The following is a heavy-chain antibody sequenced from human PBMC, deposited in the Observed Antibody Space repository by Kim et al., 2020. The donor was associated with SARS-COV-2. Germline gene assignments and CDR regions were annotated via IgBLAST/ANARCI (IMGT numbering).Heavy chain of an antibody. CDR1: GGSISSYY. V-gene: IGHV4-59*01. CDR3: SRRAMTGYYDY. CDR2: IYYSGST. D-gene: IGHD3-9*01. J-gene: IGHJ4*02. Sequence: SETLSLTCTVSGGSISSYYWSWIRQPPGKGLEWIGYIYYSGSTNYNPSLKSRVTISVDTSKNKFSLKLSSVTAADTAVSYCSRRAMTGYYDYWGQGTLVT.